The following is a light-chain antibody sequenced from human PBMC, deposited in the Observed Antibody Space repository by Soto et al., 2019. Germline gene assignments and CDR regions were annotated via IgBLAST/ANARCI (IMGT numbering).Light chain of an antibody. CDR1: SSDVGLYNL. V-gene: IGLV2-23*02. CDR2: EVN. Sequence: QSALTQPASVSGSPGQSITISCTGTSSDVGLYNLVSWYQQLPGKAPKLIIYEVNERPSGISDRFSGSKSGDTASLTISGLQDDDEADYYCCSYVGSSLVMFGGGTKVTVL. J-gene: IGLJ3*02. CDR3: CSYVGSSLVM.